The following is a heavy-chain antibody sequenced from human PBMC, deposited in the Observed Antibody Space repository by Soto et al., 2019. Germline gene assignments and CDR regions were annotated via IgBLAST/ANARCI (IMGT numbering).Heavy chain of an antibody. CDR3: AKVLSYDSGSYIFRYNWFGP. Sequence: EVQLMESGGGVMQPGGSLRLSCAAAGFSVSASHMSWVRQAPGKGLEWVSVIYGGGATNYAVSVKGRLIISRDKSKNTMDHQMNSLRPEDTAVYYCAKVLSYDSGSYIFRYNWFGPWGQGTLVTVSS. D-gene: IGHD3-10*01. CDR2: IYGGGAT. V-gene: IGHV3-53*01. CDR1: GFSVSASH. J-gene: IGHJ5*02.